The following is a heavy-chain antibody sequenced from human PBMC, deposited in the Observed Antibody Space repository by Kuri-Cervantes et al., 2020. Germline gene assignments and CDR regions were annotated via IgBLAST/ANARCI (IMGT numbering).Heavy chain of an antibody. CDR1: GYSISSGYY. Sequence: SETLSLTCSVSGYSISSGYYWGWIRQPPGKGLEWIGSIYHSGSTSYNTSLLSRVTIPVDTSKNQFSLKLSSVTAADAAVYYCASFYYWGRGTLVTVSS. J-gene: IGHJ4*02. V-gene: IGHV4-38-2*01. D-gene: IGHD2/OR15-2a*01. CDR2: IYHSGST. CDR3: ASFYY.